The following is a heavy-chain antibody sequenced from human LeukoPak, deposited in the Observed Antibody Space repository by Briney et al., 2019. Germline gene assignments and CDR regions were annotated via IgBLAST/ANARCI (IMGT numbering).Heavy chain of an antibody. Sequence: SETLSLTCTVSGGSISSYYWSWIRQPPGKGLEWIGYIYYSGSTNYNPSLKSRVTISVDTSKNQFSLKLSSVTAEGTAVYYCARTTAAGTYYFDYWGQGTLVTVSS. D-gene: IGHD6-13*01. CDR3: ARTTAAGTYYFDY. V-gene: IGHV4-59*01. CDR1: GGSISSYY. J-gene: IGHJ4*02. CDR2: IYYSGST.